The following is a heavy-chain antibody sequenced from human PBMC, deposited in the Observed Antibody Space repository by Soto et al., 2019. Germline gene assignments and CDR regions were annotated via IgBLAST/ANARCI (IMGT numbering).Heavy chain of an antibody. CDR2: MNPTSGNT. V-gene: IGHV1-8*01. J-gene: IGHJ6*02. CDR1: GYNFTSYD. Sequence: ASVKVSCKASGYNFTSYDINWGRQDTGQGLEWMGWMNPTSGNTGSAQKFQGRVTMTRNTSISTAYMELSSLRSEGTAVYYCARGSYYDCWSGYAYYYYGMDVWGQGTTVTVSS. D-gene: IGHD3-3*01. CDR3: ARGSYYDCWSGYAYYYYGMDV.